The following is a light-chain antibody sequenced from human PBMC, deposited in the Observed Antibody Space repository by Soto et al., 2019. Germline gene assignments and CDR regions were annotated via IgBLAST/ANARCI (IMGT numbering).Light chain of an antibody. Sequence: QSALTQPRSVSGSPGQSVTISCTGTSSDVSGYNLVSWYQQHPGKAPKLMIYDVSKRPSGVPDRFSGSKSGNTASLTISGLQADDEADYNCCSYAGSYTVIFGGGTKLTVL. CDR1: SSDVSGYNL. V-gene: IGLV2-11*01. CDR2: DVS. CDR3: CSYAGSYTVI. J-gene: IGLJ2*01.